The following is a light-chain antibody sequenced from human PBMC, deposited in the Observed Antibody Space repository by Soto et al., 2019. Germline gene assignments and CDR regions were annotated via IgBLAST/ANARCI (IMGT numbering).Light chain of an antibody. CDR3: QQSYSTPQELT. Sequence: DIQMTQSPSSLSASVGDRVTITCRASQSISNYLNWYQQKPGKAPKLLIYAASSLQSGVPSRFSGSVSGTDFTLTISSLQPEAFATYYCQQSYSTPQELTFGGGTKVEI. V-gene: IGKV1-39*01. CDR2: AAS. J-gene: IGKJ4*01. CDR1: QSISNY.